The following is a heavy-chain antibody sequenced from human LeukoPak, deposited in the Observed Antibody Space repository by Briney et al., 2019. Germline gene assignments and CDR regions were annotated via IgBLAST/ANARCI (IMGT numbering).Heavy chain of an antibody. V-gene: IGHV1-2*02. CDR1: GYTFTDYY. CDR2: IDPDGGGT. Sequence: ASVKVSCKASGYTFTDYYMHWVRQAPGQGLEWMGWIDPDGGGTNYAQKFQGRVTMTRDTSINTAFMELSRLTSDDTAVYYCARGSVYFDYWGQGTLVTVSS. J-gene: IGHJ4*02. CDR3: ARGSVYFDY. D-gene: IGHD6-25*01.